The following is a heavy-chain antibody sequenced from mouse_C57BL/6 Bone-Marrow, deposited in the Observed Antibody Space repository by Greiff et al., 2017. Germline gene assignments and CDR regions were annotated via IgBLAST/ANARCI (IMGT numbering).Heavy chain of an antibody. V-gene: IGHV1-53*01. J-gene: IGHJ3*01. CDR3: ARSGVRGAWFAY. D-gene: IGHD4-1*01. CDR1: GYTFTSYW. Sequence: QVQLQQPGTELVKPGASVKLSCKASGYTFTSYWMHWVKQRPGQGLEWIGNINPSNGGTNYNEKFKSKATLTVDKSSSTAYMQLSSLTSEGSAVYYCARSGVRGAWFAYWGQGTLVTVSA. CDR2: INPSNGGT.